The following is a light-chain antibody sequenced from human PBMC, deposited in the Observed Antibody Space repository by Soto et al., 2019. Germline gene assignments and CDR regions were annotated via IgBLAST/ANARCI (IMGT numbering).Light chain of an antibody. J-gene: IGLJ2*01. Sequence: QSALTQPRSVSGSPGQSVTISCTGTSSDVGGYNYVSWYQQHPGKAPKLMIYDVSKRPSGVPDRFSGSKSGNTASLTISGLQAEDEADYYRCSYAGSYTHVVFAGGTKLTVL. CDR2: DVS. V-gene: IGLV2-11*01. CDR3: CSYAGSYTHVV. CDR1: SSDVGGYNY.